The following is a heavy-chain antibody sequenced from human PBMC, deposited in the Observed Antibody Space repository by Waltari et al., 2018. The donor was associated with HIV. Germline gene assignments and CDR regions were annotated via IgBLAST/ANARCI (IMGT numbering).Heavy chain of an antibody. CDR1: VYTCVSYV. CDR2: INHSNGAT. V-gene: IGHV1-46*01. CDR3: ARAAKTWVQLSSSGGFDI. J-gene: IGHJ3*02. D-gene: IGHD3-10*01. Sequence: QSVAEVRKPEAAVTVSCESSVYTCVSYVRHWVRQSPGQRLEWRGVINHSNGATTYAPKFSVGVSMTVNMSTDVVFMELSGLIAGDTAVYFCARAAKTWVQLSSSGGFDIWGQGTTVIVSS.